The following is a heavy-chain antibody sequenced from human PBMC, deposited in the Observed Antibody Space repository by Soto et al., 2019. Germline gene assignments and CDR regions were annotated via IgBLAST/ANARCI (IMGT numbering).Heavy chain of an antibody. Sequence: PGGSLRLSCAASGFTFSSYAMHWVRQAPGKGLEWVAVISYDGSNKYYADSVKGRFTISRDNSKNTLYLQMNSLRAEDTAVYYCARAREDSSDPWSSLSFDPWGQGTLVTVSS. J-gene: IGHJ5*02. CDR2: ISYDGSNK. CDR1: GFTFSSYA. V-gene: IGHV3-30-3*01. D-gene: IGHD5-18*01. CDR3: ARAREDSSDPWSSLSFDP.